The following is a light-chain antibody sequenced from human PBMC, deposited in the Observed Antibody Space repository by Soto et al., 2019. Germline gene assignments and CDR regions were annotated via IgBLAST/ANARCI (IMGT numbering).Light chain of an antibody. CDR2: GAS. CDR3: QKYNSAPRT. V-gene: IGKV1-27*01. J-gene: IGKJ1*01. CDR1: QGISNY. Sequence: DIQMTQSPSSLSASVGDRVTITCRASQGISNYLAWYQQKAGKAPKLLIYGASTLHSGVPLRFSGSGSGTDFTLTISSLQPEDVATYYCQKYNSAPRTFGQGTKVEIK.